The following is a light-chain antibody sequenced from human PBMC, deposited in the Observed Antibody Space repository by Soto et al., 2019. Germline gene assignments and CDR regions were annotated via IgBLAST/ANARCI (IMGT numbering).Light chain of an antibody. CDR1: SGYSNYK. Sequence: QSVLTQPPSASASLGASVTLTCTLSSGYSNYKVDWYQQRPGKGPRFVMRVGTGGSVGSKGDGIPDRFSVLGSGLNRYLTIKNIQGEDESDYHCGADHGSGSNFVVVFGGGTKLTVL. CDR3: GADHGSGSNFVVV. V-gene: IGLV9-49*01. CDR2: VGTGGSVG. J-gene: IGLJ2*01.